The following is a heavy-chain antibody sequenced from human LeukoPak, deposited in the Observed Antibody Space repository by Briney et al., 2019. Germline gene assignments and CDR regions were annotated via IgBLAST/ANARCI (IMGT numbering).Heavy chain of an antibody. D-gene: IGHD6-19*01. V-gene: IGHV1-8*01. CDR1: GYTLTSYD. J-gene: IGHJ4*02. CDR2: MNPNSGNT. Sequence: ASVKVSCKASGYTLTSYDINWVRQATGQGLEWMGWMNPNSGNTGYAQKFQGRVTMTRNTSISTAYMELSSLRSEDTAVYYCARRVSSGWYSEGMDFDYWGQGTLVTVSS. CDR3: ARRVSSGWYSEGMDFDY.